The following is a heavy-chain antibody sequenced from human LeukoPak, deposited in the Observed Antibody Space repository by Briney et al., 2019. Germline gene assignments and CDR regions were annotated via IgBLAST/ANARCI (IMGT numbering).Heavy chain of an antibody. CDR1: GFTFSSYG. J-gene: IGHJ5*02. Sequence: PGRSLGLSCAASGFTFSSYGMHWVRQAPGKGLEWVAVIWYDGSNKYYADSVKGRFTISRDNSKNTLYLQMNSLRAEDTAVYYCAKDTYGSGNWFDPWGQGTLVTVSS. V-gene: IGHV3-33*06. CDR3: AKDTYGSGNWFDP. CDR2: IWYDGSNK. D-gene: IGHD3-10*01.